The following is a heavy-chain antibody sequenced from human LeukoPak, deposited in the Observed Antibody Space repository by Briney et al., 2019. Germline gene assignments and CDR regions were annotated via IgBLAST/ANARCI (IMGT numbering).Heavy chain of an antibody. Sequence: NPSETLSLTCAVYGGSFSGYYWSWIRQPPGKGLEWIGEINHSGSTNYNPSLKSRVTISVDTSKNQFSLKLSSVTAADTAVYYCARPGTYYDILTGYSLGSYFDYWGQGTLVTVSS. CDR3: ARPGTYYDILTGYSLGSYFDY. CDR1: GGSFSGYY. D-gene: IGHD3-9*01. J-gene: IGHJ4*02. CDR2: INHSGST. V-gene: IGHV4-34*01.